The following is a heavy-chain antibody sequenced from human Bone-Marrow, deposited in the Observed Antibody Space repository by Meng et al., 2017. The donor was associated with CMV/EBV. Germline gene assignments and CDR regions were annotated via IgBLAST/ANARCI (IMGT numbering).Heavy chain of an antibody. D-gene: IGHD3-22*01. J-gene: IGHJ5*02. CDR2: IIPIFGTA. CDR3: ARARYYYDSSGSQDWFDP. CDR1: TFSSYD. V-gene: IGHV1-69*06. Sequence: TFSSYDIGWVRRAPGKGLEWMGGIIPIFGTANYAQKFQGRVTITADKSTSTAYMELSSLRSEDTAVYYCARARYYYDSSGSQDWFDPWGQGTLVTVSS.